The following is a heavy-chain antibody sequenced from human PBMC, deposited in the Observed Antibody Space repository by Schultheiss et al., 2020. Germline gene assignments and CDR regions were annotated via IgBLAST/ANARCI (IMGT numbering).Heavy chain of an antibody. CDR1: GGSFSGYY. V-gene: IGHV4-34*01. D-gene: IGHD2-21*01. CDR3: ARRDYSVPYYFDY. Sequence: SATLSLTCAVYGGSFSGYYWSWIRQPPGKGLEWIGEINHSGSTNYNPSLKSRVTISVDTSKNQFSLKLSSVTAADTAVYYCARRDYSVPYYFDYWGQGTRVT. J-gene: IGHJ4*02. CDR2: INHSGST.